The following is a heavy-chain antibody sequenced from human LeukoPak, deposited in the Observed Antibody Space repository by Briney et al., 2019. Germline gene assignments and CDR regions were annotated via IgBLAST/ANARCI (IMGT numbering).Heavy chain of an antibody. CDR1: GFTVNNNY. V-gene: IGHV3-66*01. CDR2: IYSGGST. CDR3: AREGEHCVGVEYYYYGMDV. Sequence: GGSLRLSCAASGFTVNNNYMSWVRQAPGKGLEWVSVIYSGGSTYYADSVKGRFTISRDNSKNTVYLQMISLRAEDTAVYYCAREGEHCVGVEYYYYGMDVWGQGTTVTVSS. D-gene: IGHD1-26*01. J-gene: IGHJ6*02.